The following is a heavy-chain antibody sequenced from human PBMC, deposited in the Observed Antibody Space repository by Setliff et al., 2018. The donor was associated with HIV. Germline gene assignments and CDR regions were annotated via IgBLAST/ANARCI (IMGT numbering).Heavy chain of an antibody. Sequence: SETLSLTCTSSGDSISGYYWSWIRQPAGKGLEWIGRMHTSGNTNYKPSLESRLTISVDTSKNQFSLRLNSVTAADTAVYFCARGGAVSADFDSWGQGTLVTVSS. CDR1: GDSISGYY. J-gene: IGHJ4*02. CDR3: ARGGAVSADFDS. V-gene: IGHV4-4*07. CDR2: MHTSGNT. D-gene: IGHD3-16*01.